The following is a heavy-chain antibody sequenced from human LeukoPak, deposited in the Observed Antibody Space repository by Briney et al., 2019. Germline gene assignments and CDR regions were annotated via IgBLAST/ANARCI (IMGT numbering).Heavy chain of an antibody. CDR2: SNPYSGDT. D-gene: IGHD6-13*01. Sequence: ASVKVSCXASGYTFTGYHIHWVRQAPGQGLECMGRSNPYSGDTNFAQKFQGRVTMTRDTSITTAYMDLSSLTPDDTAVYFCARDQGSLTRSWYTGYWGQGTQVTVSS. CDR1: GYTFTGYH. J-gene: IGHJ4*02. V-gene: IGHV1-2*06. CDR3: ARDQGSLTRSWYTGY.